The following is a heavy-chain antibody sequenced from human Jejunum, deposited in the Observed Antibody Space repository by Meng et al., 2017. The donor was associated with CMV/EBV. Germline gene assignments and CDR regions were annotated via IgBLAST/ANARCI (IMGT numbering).Heavy chain of an antibody. CDR3: ARGSVGVLEMAGLDY. J-gene: IGHJ4*02. V-gene: IGHV1-69*05. Sequence: GGTLSSYVISWVRQAPGQGLEWMGRIIPLFGTTRYAQKFQGRVTITTDESKSTAYMELTTLRSEDTAIYYCARGSVGVLEMAGLDYWGQGTRVTVSS. CDR2: IIPLFGTT. CDR1: GGTLSSYV. D-gene: IGHD5-24*01.